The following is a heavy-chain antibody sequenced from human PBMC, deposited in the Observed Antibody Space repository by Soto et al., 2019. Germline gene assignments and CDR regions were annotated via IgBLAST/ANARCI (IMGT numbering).Heavy chain of an antibody. Sequence: GGSLSLSCAASGFTFSSYAMHWVRQAPGKGLEWVAVISYDGSNKYYADSVKGRFTISRDNSKNTLYLQMNSLRAEDTAVYYCARDCQVAAAGNYFDYWGQGTLVTVSS. V-gene: IGHV3-30-3*01. CDR2: ISYDGSNK. CDR1: GFTFSSYA. J-gene: IGHJ4*02. D-gene: IGHD6-13*01. CDR3: ARDCQVAAAGNYFDY.